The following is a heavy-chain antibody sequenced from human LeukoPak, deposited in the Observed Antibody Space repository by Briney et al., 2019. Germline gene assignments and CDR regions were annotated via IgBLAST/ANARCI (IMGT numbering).Heavy chain of an antibody. V-gene: IGHV4-59*01. CDR2: IYYSGST. CDR1: GGSINSYY. D-gene: IGHD5-24*01. J-gene: IGHJ5*02. Sequence: SETLSLTCTVSGGSINSYYWSWIRQPPGKGLEWIGYIYYSGSTNYNPSLKSRVTISVDTSKNQFSLKMSSVTAADTAVYYCARARDGHINNWFDPWGQGTLVTVCS. CDR3: ARARDGHINNWFDP.